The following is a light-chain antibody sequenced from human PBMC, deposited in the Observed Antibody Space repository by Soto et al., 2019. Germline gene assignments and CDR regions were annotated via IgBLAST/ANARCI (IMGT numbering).Light chain of an antibody. V-gene: IGKV1-5*01. Sequence: DIQMTQSPSTLSASVGDRVTITCRASQSISYWLAWFQQKPGKAPKVLIYDASSLENGVPPRFSGSGSGTEFTLTISSLQSEDFAVYYCQQYNNWPPRTFGQGTKVDIK. CDR2: DAS. CDR3: QQYNNWPPRT. J-gene: IGKJ1*01. CDR1: QSISYW.